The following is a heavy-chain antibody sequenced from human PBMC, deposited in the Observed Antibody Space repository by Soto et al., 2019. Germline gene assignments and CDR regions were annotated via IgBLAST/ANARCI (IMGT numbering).Heavy chain of an antibody. V-gene: IGHV1-46*01. D-gene: IGHD6-19*01. Sequence: QVQLVQSGAEVKKPGASVKVSCKASGYTFRSYYMHWVRQAPGQGLEWMGVINRSGDSTNYAQKFKGKVTKTRDTSTSTVYLEVTSLRSEDTAVYYCARVGSQMIVAATDYFDYWGQGTLVTVSS. CDR3: ARVGSQMIVAATDYFDY. CDR1: GYTFRSYY. J-gene: IGHJ4*02. CDR2: INRSGDST.